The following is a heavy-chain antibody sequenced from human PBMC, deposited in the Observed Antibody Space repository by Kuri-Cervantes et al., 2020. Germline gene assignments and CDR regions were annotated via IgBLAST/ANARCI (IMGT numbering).Heavy chain of an antibody. V-gene: IGHV1-18*01. J-gene: IGHJ4*02. D-gene: IGHD1-26*01. CDR2: ISAYNGNT. CDR3: ARTASGSYYPSGD. Sequence: ASVKVSCKASGYTLTSYGISWVRQAPGQGLEWMGWISAYNGNTNYAQKLQGRVTMTRDTSISTAYMELSRLRSDDTAVYYCARTASGSYYPSGDWGQGTLVTVSS. CDR1: GYTLTSYG.